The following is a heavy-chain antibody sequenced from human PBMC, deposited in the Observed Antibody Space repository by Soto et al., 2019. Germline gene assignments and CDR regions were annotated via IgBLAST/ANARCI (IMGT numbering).Heavy chain of an antibody. CDR1: GASISSGGYY. J-gene: IGHJ2*01. CDR3: ARVLRDVLSDRYYWYFDL. V-gene: IGHV4-31*03. Sequence: QVQLQESGPGLVKPSQTLSLTCTVSGASISSGGYYWGWIRQHPGKGLEWIGFFYYIGTSYYNPSLESRITLSVDTSKHHFSLNLTSVTAADTAVYYCARVLRDVLSDRYYWYFDLWGRGTLVTVSS. D-gene: IGHD3-16*02. CDR2: FYYIGTS.